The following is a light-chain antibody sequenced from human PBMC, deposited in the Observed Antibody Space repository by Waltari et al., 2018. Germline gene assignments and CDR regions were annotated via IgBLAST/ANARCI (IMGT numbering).Light chain of an antibody. V-gene: IGLV1-40*01. CDR1: GSNIGAGYD. Sequence: QSVLTQPPPVSGAPGQRVTISCTGSGSNIGAGYDVHWYPHLPRAAPKLLIYGGSGRPLGVPDRFFGSTCGTSASLAITGLQAEDEGDYYCQSYDTSLSVVFGGGTKLTVL. CDR2: GGS. J-gene: IGLJ3*02. CDR3: QSYDTSLSVV.